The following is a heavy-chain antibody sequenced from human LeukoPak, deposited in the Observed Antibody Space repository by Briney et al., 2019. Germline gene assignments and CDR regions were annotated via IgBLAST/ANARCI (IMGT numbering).Heavy chain of an antibody. V-gene: IGHV4-4*07. CDR2: MYTSGIT. J-gene: IGHJ3*02. CDR1: GGSISSYS. CDR3: ASRDANTAAAFDI. D-gene: IGHD2-21*02. Sequence: SKTLSLTCTVSGGSISSYSWSWIRQPAGKGLEWIGHMYTSGITNYNPSLKSRVTMSVDTSKKQFSLKLSSVTAADTAVYYCASRDANTAAAFDIWGQGTMLTVSS.